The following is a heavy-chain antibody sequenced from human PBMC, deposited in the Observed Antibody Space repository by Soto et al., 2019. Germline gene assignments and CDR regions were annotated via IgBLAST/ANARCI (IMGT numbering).Heavy chain of an antibody. D-gene: IGHD6-13*01. Sequence: SETLSLTCTVSGGSISNYYWSWIRQTPGKGLEWIGYIYYSGSTNYNPSLKSRVTISIDTSKSQFSLKLISVTAADTAVYYCARHGSRWSVLGYWGQGSLVTVSS. CDR3: ARHGSRWSVLGY. V-gene: IGHV4-59*08. CDR2: IYYSGST. J-gene: IGHJ4*02. CDR1: GGSISNYY.